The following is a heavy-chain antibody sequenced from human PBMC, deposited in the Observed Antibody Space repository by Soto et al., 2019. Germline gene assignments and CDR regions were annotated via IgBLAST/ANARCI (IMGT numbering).Heavy chain of an antibody. CDR3: ARDRAAYYYGSGPFDP. Sequence: QVQLVESGGGVVKPGRSLRLSCAASGFTFSSYAMHWVRQAPGKGLEWVAVISYDGSNKYYADSVKGRFTISRDNSKNTLYLQMNSLRAEDTAVYYCARDRAAYYYGSGPFDPWGQGTLVTVSS. D-gene: IGHD3-10*01. CDR2: ISYDGSNK. V-gene: IGHV3-30-3*01. J-gene: IGHJ5*02. CDR1: GFTFSSYA.